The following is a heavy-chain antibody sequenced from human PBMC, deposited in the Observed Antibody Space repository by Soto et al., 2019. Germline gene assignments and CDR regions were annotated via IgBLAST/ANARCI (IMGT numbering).Heavy chain of an antibody. Sequence: PGGSLRLSCAASWFTFRGYWMHWVRQVPGRGLVWVARIDNDGGVTNYADSVEGRFIISRDDTRNTIHLQMNSLRSEDSAIYYCARDTPHNWFDPWGQGIVVTVSS. CDR1: WFTFRGYW. CDR3: ARDTPHNWFDP. CDR2: IDNDGGVT. J-gene: IGHJ5*02. V-gene: IGHV3-74*01.